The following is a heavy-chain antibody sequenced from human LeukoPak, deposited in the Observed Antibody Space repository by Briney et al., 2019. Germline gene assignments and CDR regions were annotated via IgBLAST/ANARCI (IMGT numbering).Heavy chain of an antibody. Sequence: ASVKVSCKASGYTFTSYDINWVRQATGQGLEWMGWMNPNSGSTGYAQKFQGRVTMTRNTSISTAYMELSSLRSEDTAVYYCARAYSSSWYGNYYYYYMDVWGKGTTVTVSS. J-gene: IGHJ6*03. D-gene: IGHD6-13*01. CDR3: ARAYSSSWYGNYYYYYMDV. CDR2: MNPNSGST. V-gene: IGHV1-8*01. CDR1: GYTFTSYD.